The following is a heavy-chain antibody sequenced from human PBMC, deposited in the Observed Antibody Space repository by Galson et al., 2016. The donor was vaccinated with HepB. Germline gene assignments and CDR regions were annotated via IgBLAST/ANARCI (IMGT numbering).Heavy chain of an antibody. CDR2: IVPMFNTP. CDR1: GGSISNNG. V-gene: IGHV1-69*13. D-gene: IGHD3-22*01. CDR3: ARVLPGESSGSWFDL. J-gene: IGHJ5*02. Sequence: SVKVSCKASGGSISNNGISWVRQAPGQGLEWMGGIVPMFNTPSNTQKLEGRVTITADASTNTVYLELRGLRSEDTAVYYCARVLPGESSGSWFDLWGQGTLVTVS.